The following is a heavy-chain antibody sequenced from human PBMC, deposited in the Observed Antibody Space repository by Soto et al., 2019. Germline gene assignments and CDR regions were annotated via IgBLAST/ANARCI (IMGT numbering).Heavy chain of an antibody. V-gene: IGHV3-21*01. CDR3: ARRRGYDILTGYYGPPGTDTRDFDY. J-gene: IGHJ4*02. D-gene: IGHD3-9*01. Sequence: GGSLRLSCAASGFTFSSYSMNWVRQAPGKGLEWVSSISSSSSYIYYADSVKGRFTISRDNAKNSLYLQMNSLRAEDTAVYYCARRRGYDILTGYYGPPGTDTRDFDYWGQGTLVTVSS. CDR2: ISSSSSYI. CDR1: GFTFSSYS.